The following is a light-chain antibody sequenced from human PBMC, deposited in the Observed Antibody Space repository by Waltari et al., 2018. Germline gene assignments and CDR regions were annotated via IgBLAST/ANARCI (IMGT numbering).Light chain of an antibody. V-gene: IGLV2-23*02. CDR3: CSYVGLGTYV. Sequence: QSGLAQPASASGSPGQSITITCPGTSRDVGNYNLVSWYQQRPGKAPTLLIYEVTKRAPGTSDRFSASKAGNTASLSISGLQAQEDEADYYCCSYVGLGTYVFGTGTKVTV. CDR2: EVT. J-gene: IGLJ1*01. CDR1: SRDVGNYNL.